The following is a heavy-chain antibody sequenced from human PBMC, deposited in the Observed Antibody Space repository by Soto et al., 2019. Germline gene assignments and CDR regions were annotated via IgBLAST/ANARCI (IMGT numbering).Heavy chain of an antibody. CDR2: ISGSGGST. V-gene: IGHV3-23*01. CDR3: AKSLIYDFWSGYSETGIVGATVPYFDY. J-gene: IGHJ4*02. CDR1: VFTFSSYA. D-gene: IGHD3-3*01. Sequence: PGGPLGRSCSGPVFTFSSYAKSWVRQGSGKGLEGVSAISGSGGSTYYADSVKGRFTISRDNSKNTLYLQMNSLRAEDTAVYYCAKSLIYDFWSGYSETGIVGATVPYFDYWGQGTLVTVSS.